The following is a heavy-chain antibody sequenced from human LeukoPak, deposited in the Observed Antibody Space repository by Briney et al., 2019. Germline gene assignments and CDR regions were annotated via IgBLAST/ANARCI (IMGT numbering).Heavy chain of an antibody. Sequence: MSSETLSLTCTVPGDSISSYYWSWIRQPAGKGLEWIGRIYTSGSTNYNPSLKSRVTMSVDTSKNQFSLKLSSVTAADTAVYYCARDSLVVVPAATDYYYYGMDVWGQGTTVTVSS. CDR2: IYTSGST. V-gene: IGHV4-4*07. CDR1: GDSISSYY. J-gene: IGHJ6*02. D-gene: IGHD2-2*01. CDR3: ARDSLVVVPAATDYYYYGMDV.